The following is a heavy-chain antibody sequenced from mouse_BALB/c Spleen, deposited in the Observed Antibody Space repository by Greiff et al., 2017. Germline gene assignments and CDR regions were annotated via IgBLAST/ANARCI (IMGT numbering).Heavy chain of an antibody. CDR3: ARRGITTDTPYAMDY. D-gene: IGHD1-2*01. CDR2: IDPANGNT. V-gene: IGHV14-3*02. Sequence: VQLQQSGAELVKPGASVKLSCTASGFNIKDTYMHWVKQRPEQGLEWIGRIDPANGNTKYDPKFQGKATITADTSSNTAYLQHSSLTSEDTAVYYRARRGITTDTPYAMDYWGQGTSVTVSS. J-gene: IGHJ4*01. CDR1: GFNIKDTY.